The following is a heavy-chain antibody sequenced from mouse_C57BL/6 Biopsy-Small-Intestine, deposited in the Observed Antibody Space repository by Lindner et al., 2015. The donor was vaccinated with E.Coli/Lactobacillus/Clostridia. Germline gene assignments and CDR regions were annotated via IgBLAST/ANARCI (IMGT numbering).Heavy chain of an antibody. CDR3: AREFITTVGYYFDY. D-gene: IGHD1-1*01. CDR1: GFNIKDYY. V-gene: IGHV14-2*01. J-gene: IGHJ2*01. CDR2: IDPEDGET. Sequence: VQLQESGAELVKPGASVKLSCTASGFNIKDYYMHWVKQRTEQGLEWIGRIDPEDGETKYAPKFQDKATITADTSSNTAYLQLGSLTSEDTAVYYCAREFITTVGYYFDYWGQGTTLTVSS.